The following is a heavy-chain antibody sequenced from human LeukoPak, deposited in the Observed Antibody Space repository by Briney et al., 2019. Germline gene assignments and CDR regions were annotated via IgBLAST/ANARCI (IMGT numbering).Heavy chain of an antibody. CDR2: IWYDGSNE. Sequence: GGSLRLSCAASGFTFSSYSMHWVRQAPGKGLEWVTVIWYDGSNEYYADSVRGRFTISRDNSKNTLYLQMNRLSPEDTAVYYCARDYCSGGSCYYFSYYYYMDVWGKGTTVTVSS. D-gene: IGHD2-15*01. CDR3: ARDYCSGGSCYYFSYYYYMDV. V-gene: IGHV3-33*01. CDR1: GFTFSSYS. J-gene: IGHJ6*03.